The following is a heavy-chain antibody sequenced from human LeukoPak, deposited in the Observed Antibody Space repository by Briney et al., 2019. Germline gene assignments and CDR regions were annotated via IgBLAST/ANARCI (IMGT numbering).Heavy chain of an antibody. CDR2: ISSSGSTI. D-gene: IGHD3-3*01. CDR3: ARDRNADFWSGYYTNYFDY. CDR1: GFTFSDYY. J-gene: IGHJ4*02. Sequence: PGGSLRLSCAASGFTFSDYYMSWIRQAPGKGLEWVSYISSSGSTIYYADSVKGRFTISRDNAKNSLYLQMNSLRAEDTAVYYCARDRNADFWSGYYTNYFDYWGQGTLVTVSS. V-gene: IGHV3-11*04.